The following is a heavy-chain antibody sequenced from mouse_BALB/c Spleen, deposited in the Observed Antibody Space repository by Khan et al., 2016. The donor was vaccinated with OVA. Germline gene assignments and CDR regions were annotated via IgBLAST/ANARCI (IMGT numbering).Heavy chain of an antibody. CDR1: GFSLTSYG. Sequence: VKLEESGPGLVQPSQSLSITCTVSGFSLTSYGVHWVRQSPGKGLEWLGVIWSGGSTDYNAAFISRLNISKVNSKSQVFFKMNSLQANDTAIYYCARNYDYDEGLAYWGQGTLVTVSA. CDR2: IWSGGST. D-gene: IGHD2-4*01. J-gene: IGHJ3*01. CDR3: ARNYDYDEGLAY. V-gene: IGHV2-2*02.